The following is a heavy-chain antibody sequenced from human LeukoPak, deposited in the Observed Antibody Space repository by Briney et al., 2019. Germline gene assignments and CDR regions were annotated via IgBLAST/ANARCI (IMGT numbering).Heavy chain of an antibody. J-gene: IGHJ4*02. D-gene: IGHD1-14*01. CDR3: ARERGEPPYADY. CDR2: IYYSGST. Sequence: SETLSLTCTVSGGSISSSSYYWGWIRQPPGKGLEWIGSIYYSGSTYYNPSLKSRVTISVDTSKNQFSLKLSSVAAADTAVYYCARERGEPPYADYWGQGTLVTVSS. CDR1: GGSISSSSYY. V-gene: IGHV4-39*02.